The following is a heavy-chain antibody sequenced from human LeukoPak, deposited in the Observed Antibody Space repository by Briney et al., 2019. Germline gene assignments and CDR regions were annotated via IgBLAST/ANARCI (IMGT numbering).Heavy chain of an antibody. CDR1: GYTFTSYG. J-gene: IGHJ3*02. CDR3: ARRVAVARSDAFDI. Sequence: ASVKVSCKASGYTFTSYGNSLVRQAPGQGLEWMGWISSYNGNTNYAQKLQRRVTMSTDTSTGTAYMELRSLRSDDTAVYCCARRVAVARSDAFDIWGQGTMVTVSS. CDR2: ISSYNGNT. V-gene: IGHV1-18*01. D-gene: IGHD6-19*01.